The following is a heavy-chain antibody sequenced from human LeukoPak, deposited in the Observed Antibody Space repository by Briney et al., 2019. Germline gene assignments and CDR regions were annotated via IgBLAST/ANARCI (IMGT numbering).Heavy chain of an antibody. V-gene: IGHV1-69*01. Sequence: SVKVSCKASGGTFSSYAISWVRQAPGQGLEWMEGIIPIFGTANYAQKFQGRVTITADESTTTANMELSSLRSEDTAVYYCARDSSKSSSWYGDFDYWGQGTLVTVSS. J-gene: IGHJ4*02. D-gene: IGHD6-13*01. CDR2: IIPIFGTA. CDR3: ARDSSKSSSWYGDFDY. CDR1: GGTFSSYA.